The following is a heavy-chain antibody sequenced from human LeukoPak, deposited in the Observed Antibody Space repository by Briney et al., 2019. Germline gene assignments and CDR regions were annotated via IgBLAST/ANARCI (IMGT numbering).Heavy chain of an antibody. Sequence: GGSLRLSCAASGFTFSSYAMHWVRQAPGKGLEWVAVISYDGSNKYYADSVKGRFTISRDNSKNTLYLQMNSLRAEDTAVYYCARESIVGATYLDYWGQGTLVTVSS. CDR2: ISYDGSNK. CDR1: GFTFSSYA. D-gene: IGHD1-26*01. V-gene: IGHV3-30-3*01. CDR3: ARESIVGATYLDY. J-gene: IGHJ4*02.